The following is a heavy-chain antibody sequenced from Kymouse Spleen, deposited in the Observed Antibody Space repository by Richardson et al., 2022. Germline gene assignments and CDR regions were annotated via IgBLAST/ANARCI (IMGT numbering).Heavy chain of an antibody. Sequence: EVQLVESGGGLVQPGRSLRLSCAASGFTFDDYAMHWVRQAPGKGLEWVSGISWNSGSIGYADSVKGRFTISRDNAKNSLYLQMNSLRAEDTALYYCAKEGMVRGVYYYYGMDVWGQGTTVTVSS. J-gene: IGHJ6*02. CDR1: GFTFDDYA. V-gene: IGHV3-9*01. CDR3: AKEGMVRGVYYYYGMDV. D-gene: IGHD3-10*01. CDR2: ISWNSGSI.